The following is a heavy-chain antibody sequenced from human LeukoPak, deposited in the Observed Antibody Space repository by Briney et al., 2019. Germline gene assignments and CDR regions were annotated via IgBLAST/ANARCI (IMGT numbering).Heavy chain of an antibody. Sequence: ASVKVSCKASGYTFTPYFIHWVRQAPGQGREWMGIINPTGGSTTYAQKFQGRVTVTRDMSTSTVYMELSSLTSEDTAIYYCARDRVIVGGTATYNFDHWGQGTLVTVSS. CDR1: GYTFTPYF. CDR2: INPTGGST. J-gene: IGHJ4*02. D-gene: IGHD1-14*01. V-gene: IGHV1-46*01. CDR3: ARDRVIVGGTATYNFDH.